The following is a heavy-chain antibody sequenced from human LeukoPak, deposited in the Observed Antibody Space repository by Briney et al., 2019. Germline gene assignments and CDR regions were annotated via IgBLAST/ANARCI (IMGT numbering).Heavy chain of an antibody. CDR3: VKDRTGSWSFDY. CDR2: LWYDGSNK. CDR1: GFTFSSHA. Sequence: PGGSLRLSCAVSGFTFSSHAIHWVRQAPGKGLEWVSVLWYDGSNKLYGDSVRGRFTISRDNTKNTLYLQMNSLRAEDTAVYYCVKDRTGSWSFDYWGQGTLVTVSS. V-gene: IGHV3-30-3*01. D-gene: IGHD6-13*01. J-gene: IGHJ4*02.